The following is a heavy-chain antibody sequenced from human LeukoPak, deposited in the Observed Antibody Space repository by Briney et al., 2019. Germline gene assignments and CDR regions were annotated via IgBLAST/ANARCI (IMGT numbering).Heavy chain of an antibody. CDR3: AKDTLPYSSSWYRLDY. J-gene: IGHJ4*02. CDR2: ISGSGGST. Sequence: GGSLGLSCAASGFTFSSYAMSWVRQAPGKGLEWVSAISGSGGSTYYADSVKGRFTISRDNSKNTLYLQMNSLRAEDTAVYYCAKDTLPYSSSWYRLDYWGQGTLVTVSS. CDR1: GFTFSSYA. V-gene: IGHV3-23*01. D-gene: IGHD6-13*01.